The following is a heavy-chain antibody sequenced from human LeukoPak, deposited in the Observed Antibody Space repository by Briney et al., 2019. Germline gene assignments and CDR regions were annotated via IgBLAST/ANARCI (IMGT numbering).Heavy chain of an antibody. CDR1: GYTFTGDY. D-gene: IGHD3-16*01. Sequence: ASVKVSCKASGYTFTGDYMHWVRQAPGQGLEWMGWINPNSGGTNYAQKFQGRVTMTRDTSISTAYMELSRLRSDDTAVYYCARVDRRFRMYYFDYWGQGTLVTVSS. J-gene: IGHJ4*02. CDR2: INPNSGGT. CDR3: ARVDRRFRMYYFDY. V-gene: IGHV1-2*02.